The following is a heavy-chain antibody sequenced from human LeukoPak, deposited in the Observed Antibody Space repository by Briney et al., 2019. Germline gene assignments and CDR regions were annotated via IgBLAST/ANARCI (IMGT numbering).Heavy chain of an antibody. CDR1: GGSISSSSYY. J-gene: IGHJ4*02. CDR3: ARRSMTTVTD. Sequence: PPETLSLTCSVSGGSISSSSYYWGWIRQPPGKGLEWIGSIYYSGSTYHNPSLKSRVTISVDTSKNQFSLKLSSVTAADTAAYYCARRSMTTVTDWGQGTLVTVSS. V-gene: IGHV4-39*01. CDR2: IYYSGST. D-gene: IGHD4-17*01.